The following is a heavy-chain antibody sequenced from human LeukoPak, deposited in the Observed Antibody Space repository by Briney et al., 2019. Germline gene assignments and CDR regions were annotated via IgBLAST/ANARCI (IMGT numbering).Heavy chain of an antibody. CDR3: ARDLSSSSNYVDGTFDF. Sequence: SETLSLTCAVYGGSFSGYYWSWIRQPPGKGLEWIGSIYHSGSTYYNPSLKSRVTISLGTSKNQFSLKLSSVTAADTAVYYCARDLSSSSNYVDGTFDFWGQGTLVTVSS. D-gene: IGHD4-11*01. J-gene: IGHJ3*01. CDR1: GGSFSGYY. CDR2: IYHSGST. V-gene: IGHV4-34*01.